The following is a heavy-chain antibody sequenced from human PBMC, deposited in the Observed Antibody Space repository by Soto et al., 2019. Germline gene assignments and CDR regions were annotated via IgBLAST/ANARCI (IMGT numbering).Heavy chain of an antibody. D-gene: IGHD6-6*01. Sequence: QVQLVQSGAEVKKPGSSVKVSCKASGGTFSSYAISWVRQAPGQGLEWMGGIIPIFGTANYAQKFQGRVTITADESTSTAYMELSSLRSEDTAVYYCARLSAEYSSSQYYYYGRDVWGQGTTVTVSS. J-gene: IGHJ6*02. CDR1: GGTFSSYA. CDR3: ARLSAEYSSSQYYYYGRDV. V-gene: IGHV1-69*01. CDR2: IIPIFGTA.